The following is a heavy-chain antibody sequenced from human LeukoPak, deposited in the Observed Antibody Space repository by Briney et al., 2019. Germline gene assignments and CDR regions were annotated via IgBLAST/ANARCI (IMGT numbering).Heavy chain of an antibody. CDR3: ARGAAGTTPDYYYFGLDL. CDR1: GCLFTDYW. CDR2: IYPGDSDT. V-gene: IGHV5-51*01. D-gene: IGHD1-7*01. J-gene: IGHJ6*02. Sequence: GASLDISCKGSGCLFTDYWIGWVRQLPGKGLEWMGIIYPGDSDTRYSPSFQGQVTISADKSINTAHLQWRSLKASDTAMYYWARGAAGTTPDYYYFGLDLWGQGTTVRVSS.